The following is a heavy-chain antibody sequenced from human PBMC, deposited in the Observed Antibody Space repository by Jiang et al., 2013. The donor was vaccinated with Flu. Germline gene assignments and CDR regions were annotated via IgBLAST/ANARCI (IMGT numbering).Heavy chain of an antibody. V-gene: IGHV1-18*01. CDR2: ISSYNGNT. Sequence: QSGAEVKKPGASVKVSCKASGYTFTSYGISWVRQAPGQGLEWMGWISSYNGNTNYAQKLQGRVTMTTDTSTSTAYMELRSLRSEDTAVYYCARASSGYYSNNWFDPWGQGTLVTVSS. D-gene: IGHD3-22*01. J-gene: IGHJ5*02. CDR3: ARASSGYYSNNWFDP. CDR1: GYTFTSYG.